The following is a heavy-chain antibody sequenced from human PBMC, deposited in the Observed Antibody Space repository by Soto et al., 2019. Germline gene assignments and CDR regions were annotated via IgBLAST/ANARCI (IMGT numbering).Heavy chain of an antibody. CDR1: GFTVSSNY. Sequence: EVQVLESGGGLVQPGGSLRLSCAASGFTVSSNYMSWVRQAPGKGLEWVSAIYSGGSTYYADSVKGRFTISRDNSTNTLYHQMNSLRAEDTAVYYGARAPYYYYGMDVGGQGTKVTVSS. J-gene: IGHJ6*02. CDR3: ARAPYYYYGMDV. V-gene: IGHV3-66*01. CDR2: IYSGGST.